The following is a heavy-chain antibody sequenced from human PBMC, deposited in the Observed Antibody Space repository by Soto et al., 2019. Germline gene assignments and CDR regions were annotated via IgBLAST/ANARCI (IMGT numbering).Heavy chain of an antibody. D-gene: IGHD3-3*01. CDR1: GFTFSSYW. V-gene: IGHV3-7*05. CDR2: IKQDGSEK. Sequence: GGSLRLSCAASGFTFSSYWMSWVRQAPGKGLEWVANIKQDGSEKYYVDSVKGRFTISSDNAKNSLYLQMNSLRAEDTAVYYSASKAYYDFWSGYYFDAFDIWGQGTMVTVSS. CDR3: ASKAYYDFWSGYYFDAFDI. J-gene: IGHJ3*02.